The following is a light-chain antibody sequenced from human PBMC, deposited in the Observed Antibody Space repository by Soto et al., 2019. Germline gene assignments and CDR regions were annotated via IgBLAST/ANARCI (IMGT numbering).Light chain of an antibody. CDR3: QQYYMAPQT. V-gene: IGKV1-27*01. Sequence: DIQMNQSPSSLSASVGDRVTITCRASQDFSNYVAWYQHRPGKVPKLLIYAASTLQSGVPSRFSGAGSGTDFTLTSASLQPEDLATYCCQQYYMAPQTFGQGTKVEI. CDR1: QDFSNY. J-gene: IGKJ1*01. CDR2: AAS.